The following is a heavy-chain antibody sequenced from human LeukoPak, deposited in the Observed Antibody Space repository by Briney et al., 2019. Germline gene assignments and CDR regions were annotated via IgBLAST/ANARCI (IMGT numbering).Heavy chain of an antibody. V-gene: IGHV4-34*01. D-gene: IGHD3-10*01. CDR1: GGSFSGYY. Sequence: ASETLSLTCAIYGGSFSGYYWSWIRQPPGKGLEWIGEINHRGSTNYNPSLKSRVTISVDTSKNEFSLKLTSVTAADTAVYYCAREANYYGSGSYFEGTFDYWGQGSLVTVSS. J-gene: IGHJ4*02. CDR2: INHRGST. CDR3: AREANYYGSGSYFEGTFDY.